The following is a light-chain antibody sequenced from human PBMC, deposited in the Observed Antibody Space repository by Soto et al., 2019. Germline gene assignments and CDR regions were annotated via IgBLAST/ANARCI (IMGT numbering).Light chain of an antibody. Sequence: QSVLTQPASVSGSPGQSITISCSGTSPDFVVYNYVSWYQQHPGIATKLMLYGVSRRPSGVSNRFSGSKSGDTASLTISGLQAEDEADYYCSSHTLSSAPQVFGTGTQLTVL. J-gene: IGLJ1*01. CDR3: SSHTLSSAPQV. CDR1: SPDFVVYNY. CDR2: GVS. V-gene: IGLV2-14*01.